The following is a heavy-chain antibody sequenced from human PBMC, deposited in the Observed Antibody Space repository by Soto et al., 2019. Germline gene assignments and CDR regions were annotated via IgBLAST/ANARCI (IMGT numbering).Heavy chain of an antibody. J-gene: IGHJ5*02. CDR2: IDYSGST. Sequence: SETLSLTCTVSGGTISSGGYYWSWIRQHPGKGLEWIGYIDYSGSTYYNPSLKRRVTISVDTSKNQFSLKMNSVTAADTAVYYCARPHRRSYGTSCPNCFDPWGQGTLVTVSS. V-gene: IGHV4-31*03. D-gene: IGHD3-22*01. CDR1: GGTISSGGYY. CDR3: ARPHRRSYGTSCPNCFDP.